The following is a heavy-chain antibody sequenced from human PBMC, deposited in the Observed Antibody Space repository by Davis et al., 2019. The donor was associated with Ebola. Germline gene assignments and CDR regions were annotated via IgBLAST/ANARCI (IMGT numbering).Heavy chain of an antibody. V-gene: IGHV1-8*02. J-gene: IGHJ6*02. D-gene: IGHD5-12*01. CDR3: ARGGIVATKYYYYGMDV. CDR2: MNPNSGNT. Sequence: ASVKVSCKASGYTFTGYYMHWVRQATGQGLEWMGWMNPNSGNTGYAQKFQGRVTMTRNTSISTAYMELSSLRSEDTAVYYCARGGIVATKYYYYGMDVWGQGTTVTVSS. CDR1: GYTFTGYY.